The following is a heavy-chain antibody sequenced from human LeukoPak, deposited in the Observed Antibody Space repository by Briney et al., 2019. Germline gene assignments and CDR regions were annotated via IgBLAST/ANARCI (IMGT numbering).Heavy chain of an antibody. CDR3: TTTSTINYYDSSGHDAFDI. Sequence: PGGSLRLSCAASGFTFSGSAMHWVRQASGKGLEWVGRIRSKANSYATAYAASVKGRFTISRDDSKNTAYLQMNSLKTEDTAVYYCTTTSTINYYDSSGHDAFDIWGQGTMVTVSS. CDR2: IRSKANSYAT. V-gene: IGHV3-73*01. J-gene: IGHJ3*02. D-gene: IGHD3-22*01. CDR1: GFTFSGSA.